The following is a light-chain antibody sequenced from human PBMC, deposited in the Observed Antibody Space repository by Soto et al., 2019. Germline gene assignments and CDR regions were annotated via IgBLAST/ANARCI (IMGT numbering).Light chain of an antibody. CDR2: AAS. Sequence: ASVGDRVTITCRTSQGINAYLNWYQMKPGEAPKLLIYAASALQSGIPSRFSGSASGTEFTLTITSLLPGNIPNKSLPSGFG. V-gene: IGKV1-39*01. CDR3: PSG. J-gene: IGKJ3*01. CDR1: QGINAY.